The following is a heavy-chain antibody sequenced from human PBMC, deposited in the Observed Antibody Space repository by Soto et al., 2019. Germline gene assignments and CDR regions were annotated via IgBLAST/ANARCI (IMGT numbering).Heavy chain of an antibody. CDR3: XXXXXPXYYGSGSPRFYMDV. Sequence: QVQLVESGGGVVQPGRSLRLSCAASGFTFSSYGMHWVRQAPGKGLEWVAVIWYDGSNKYYADSVKGRFTISRDNSKNTLYLXMXXXXAXXXAXXXXXXXXXPXYYGSGSPRFYMDVWGKGTTVTVSS. J-gene: IGHJ6*03. CDR2: IWYDGSNK. V-gene: IGHV3-33*01. CDR1: GFTFSSYG. D-gene: IGHD3-10*01.